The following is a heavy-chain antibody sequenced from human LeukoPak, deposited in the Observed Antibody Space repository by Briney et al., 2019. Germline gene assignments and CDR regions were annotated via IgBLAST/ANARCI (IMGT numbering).Heavy chain of an antibody. Sequence: PSETLSLTCAVYGGSFSGYYWSWMRQPPGKGLEWIGEINHSGSTNYNPFLKSRVTISIDTSKNQFSLKLSSVTAADTAVYYCARDKRHGPRGAFDIWGQGTMVTVSS. D-gene: IGHD2-8*01. CDR3: ARDKRHGPRGAFDI. J-gene: IGHJ3*02. CDR2: INHSGST. CDR1: GGSFSGYY. V-gene: IGHV4-34*01.